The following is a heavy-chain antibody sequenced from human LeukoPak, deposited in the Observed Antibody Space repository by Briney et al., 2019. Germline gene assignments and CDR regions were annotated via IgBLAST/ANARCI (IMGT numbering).Heavy chain of an antibody. D-gene: IGHD3-9*01. CDR1: GYTFTGYY. V-gene: IGHV1-18*04. CDR2: ISAYNGNT. CDR3: ARDRGGTGYHHQPNDY. J-gene: IGHJ4*02. Sequence: ASVKVSCKASGYTFTGYYMHWVRQAPGQGLEWMGWISAYNGNTNYARKLQGRVTMTTDTSTSTAYMELRSLRSDDTAVYYCARDRGGTGYHHQPNDYWGQGTLVTVSS.